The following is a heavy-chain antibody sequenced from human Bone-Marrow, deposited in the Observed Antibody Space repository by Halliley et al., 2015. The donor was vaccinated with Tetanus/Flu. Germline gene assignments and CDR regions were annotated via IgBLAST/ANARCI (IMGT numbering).Heavy chain of an antibody. D-gene: IGHD3-9*01. CDR1: GFTFSAYA. Sequence: SLRLSCAASGFTFSAYAMTWVRQAPGKGLEWVSGISGGSHNTYYADSVKGRFTISRDNSKNTLSLRMNNLRAEDAALYYCAKAADWDFGYLFDPWGQGILVTVSS. CDR3: AKAADWDFGYLFDP. V-gene: IGHV3-23*01. CDR2: ISGGSHNT. J-gene: IGHJ5*02.